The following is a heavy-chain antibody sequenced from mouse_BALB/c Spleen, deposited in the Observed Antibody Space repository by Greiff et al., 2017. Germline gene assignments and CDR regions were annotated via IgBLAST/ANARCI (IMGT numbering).Heavy chain of an antibody. CDR3: ARKDGNYGAMDY. V-gene: IGHV2-2*02. D-gene: IGHD2-1*01. J-gene: IGHJ4*01. CDR1: GFSLTSYG. CDR2: IWSGGST. Sequence: VMLVESGPGLVQPSQSLSITCTVSGFSLTSYGVHWVRQSPGKGLEWLGVIWSGGSTDYNAAFISRLSISKDNSKSQVFFKMNSLQANDTAIYYCARKDGNYGAMDYWGQGTSVTVSS.